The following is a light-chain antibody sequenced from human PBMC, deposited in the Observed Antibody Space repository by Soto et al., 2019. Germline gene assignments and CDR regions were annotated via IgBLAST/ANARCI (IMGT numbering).Light chain of an antibody. CDR1: SSDVGGYNY. CDR2: DVS. V-gene: IGLV2-11*01. Sequence: QSALTQPRSVSGSPGQSVTISCTGTSSDVGGYNYVSWYQQHPGKAPKLMIYDVSKRPSGVPDRFSGSKSGNTASLTISGIQAEDAADYYFCSYAGSYNEMVGKGTKVTVL. CDR3: CSYAGSYNEM. J-gene: IGLJ1*01.